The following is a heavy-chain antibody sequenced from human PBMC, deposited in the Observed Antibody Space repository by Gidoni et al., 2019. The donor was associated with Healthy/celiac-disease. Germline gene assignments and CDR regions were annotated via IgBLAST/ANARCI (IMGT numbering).Heavy chain of an antibody. J-gene: IGHJ3*02. D-gene: IGHD3-16*01. CDR2: INPSGGST. Sequence: QVQLVQSGAEVKKPGASVKVSCKASGYTFTSYYMHWVRQAPGQGLEWMGIINPSGGSTSYAQKFQGRVTMTRDTSTSTVYMELSSLRSEDTAVYYCASSHHLYPGGPKHAFDIWGQGTMVTVSS. CDR3: ASSHHLYPGGPKHAFDI. CDR1: GYTFTSYY. V-gene: IGHV1-46*01.